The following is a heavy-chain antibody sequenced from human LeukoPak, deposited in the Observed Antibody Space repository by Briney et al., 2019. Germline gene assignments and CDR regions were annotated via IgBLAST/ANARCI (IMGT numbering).Heavy chain of an antibody. CDR2: IYTSGST. CDR3: ARLKGPTLPFDY. J-gene: IGHJ4*02. D-gene: IGHD2/OR15-2a*01. CDR1: GASISSYY. V-gene: IGHV4-4*09. Sequence: SDTLSLNCTVSGASISSYYWSWIRQPPGKGLEWIGYIYTSGSTNYNPSLKSRVTISVDTSKNQFSLKLSSVTAADTAVYYCARLKGPTLPFDYWGQGTLVTVSS.